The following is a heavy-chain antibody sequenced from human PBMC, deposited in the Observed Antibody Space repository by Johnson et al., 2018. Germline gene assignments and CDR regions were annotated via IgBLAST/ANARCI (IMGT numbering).Heavy chain of an antibody. V-gene: IGHV3-43*01. D-gene: IGHD6-13*01. CDR2: ISWDGGST. J-gene: IGHJ1*01. CDR1: GFTFDDYS. Sequence: VQLVQSGGVAVQPGGSLRLSCAASGFTFDDYSMHWVRQAPGKGLEWVSLISWDGGSTYYADSVKGRFTISRDNRKNSLYLQMNRLRTEYTALYYCAKDISRVGIAAAGTVGFQRWGQGTLVTVSS. CDR3: AKDISRVGIAAAGTVGFQR.